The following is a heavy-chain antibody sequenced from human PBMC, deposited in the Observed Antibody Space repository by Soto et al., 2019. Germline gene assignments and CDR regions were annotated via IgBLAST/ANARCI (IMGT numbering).Heavy chain of an antibody. D-gene: IGHD3-3*01. CDR2: ISAYNGNT. J-gene: IGHJ5*02. Sequence: GASVKVSCKASGYTFTSYGISWVRQAPGQGLEWMGWISAYNGNTNYAQKLQGRVTMTTDTSTSTAYMELRSLRSDDTAVYYCARGGITIFGVVTNNWFDPWGQGTLVTVSS. V-gene: IGHV1-18*01. CDR1: GYTFTSYG. CDR3: ARGGITIFGVVTNNWFDP.